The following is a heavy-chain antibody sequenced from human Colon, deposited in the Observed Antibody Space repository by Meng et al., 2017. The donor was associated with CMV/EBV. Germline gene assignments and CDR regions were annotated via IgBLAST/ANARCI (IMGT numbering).Heavy chain of an antibody. J-gene: IGHJ4*02. D-gene: IGHD6-6*01. V-gene: IGHV3-23*01. CDR1: GFIFSNYA. Sequence: GGSLRLSCAASGFIFSNYALSWVRQAPGKGLEWVSGISGSGVGTYYADSVTGRFTISRDNSKNTLFLQMNSLRGDDTAVYYCAKNAKLSSGYFDYWGQGTLVTVSS. CDR2: ISGSGVGT. CDR3: AKNAKLSSGYFDY.